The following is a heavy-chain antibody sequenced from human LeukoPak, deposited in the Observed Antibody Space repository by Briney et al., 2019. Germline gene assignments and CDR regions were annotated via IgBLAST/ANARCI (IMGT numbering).Heavy chain of an antibody. J-gene: IGHJ4*02. CDR2: IYDGDNT. CDR1: GITVSSYY. D-gene: IGHD6-19*01. CDR3: ATGNQWLAFDY. V-gene: IGHV3-66*01. Sequence: GGSLRLSCAASGITVSSYYMNWVRQAPGKGLEWVSVIYDGDNTYYADSVKGRFTISRDTSKNTLYLQVNSLRVEDTAVYYCATGNQWLAFDYWGQGTLVPVSS.